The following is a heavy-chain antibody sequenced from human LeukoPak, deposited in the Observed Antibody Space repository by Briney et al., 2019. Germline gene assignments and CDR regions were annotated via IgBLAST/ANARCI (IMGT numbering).Heavy chain of an antibody. CDR3: ARSYTNGWFYFDY. CDR1: GGSISSYY. CDR2: IYYSGST. Sequence: SETPSLTCTVSGGSISSYYWSWIRQPPGKGLEWIGHIYYSGSTDYNPSLKSRVTTSVDTSKNQFSLKLSSVTAADTAMYYCARSYTNGWFYFDYWGQGTLVTVSS. J-gene: IGHJ4*02. D-gene: IGHD6-19*01. V-gene: IGHV4-59*01.